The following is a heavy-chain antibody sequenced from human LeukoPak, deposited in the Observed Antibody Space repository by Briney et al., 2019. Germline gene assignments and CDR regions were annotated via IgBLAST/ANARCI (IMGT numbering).Heavy chain of an antibody. CDR1: GYIFTTYG. J-gene: IGHJ3*01. D-gene: IGHD1-26*01. Sequence: GASVTVSRKTSGYIFTTYGMNWVRQVPAQRLEWMGWVSTYTGQRHFATKYQDRLTVTTDKSTTTDYLDLRRLKFDDTAVYYCARGGWEVPRGGPLDFWGQGTMVTVSS. CDR2: VSTYTGQR. V-gene: IGHV1-18*01. CDR3: ARGGWEVPRGGPLDF.